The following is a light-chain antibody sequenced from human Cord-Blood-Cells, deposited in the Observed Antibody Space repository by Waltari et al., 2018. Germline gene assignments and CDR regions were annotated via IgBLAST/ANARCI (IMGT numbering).Light chain of an antibody. CDR1: SSDVGRYNL. Sequence: QSALTQPASVSGSPGQSITLSCTGTSSDVGRYNLVSWYQQHPGKAPKLMIYEGSKRPSGVSNGFSGSKSGNTASRTISGLQAEDEADYYCCSYAGSRVFGGGTKLTVL. J-gene: IGLJ3*02. V-gene: IGLV2-23*01. CDR2: EGS. CDR3: CSYAGSRV.